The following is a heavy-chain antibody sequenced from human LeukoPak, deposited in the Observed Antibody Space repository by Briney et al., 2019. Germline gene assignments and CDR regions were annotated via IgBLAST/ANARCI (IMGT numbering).Heavy chain of an antibody. Sequence: GGSLRLSCAASGFTFSSYWMSRVRQAPGKGLEWVANIKQDGREKYSVDSVKGRFTISRDNAKNSLYLQMNSLRAEDTAVYYCARVEDYDILTGFDYWGQGTLVTVSS. V-gene: IGHV3-7*01. CDR2: IKQDGREK. J-gene: IGHJ4*02. CDR3: ARVEDYDILTGFDY. D-gene: IGHD3-9*01. CDR1: GFTFSSYW.